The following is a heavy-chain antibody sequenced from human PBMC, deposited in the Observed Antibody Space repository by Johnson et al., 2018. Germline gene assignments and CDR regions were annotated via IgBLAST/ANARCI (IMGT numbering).Heavy chain of an antibody. CDR1: GGTFSSYA. V-gene: IGHV1-69*01. J-gene: IGHJ1*01. CDR2: ISGMFGTA. D-gene: IGHD3-22*01. Sequence: QVQLVQSGAEVKKPGSSVKVSCKTSGGTFSSYAFSWVRQAPGQGLEWLGGISGMFGTAHYAQKFQGRVTITADEFTSTAYMELSSLTAEDTAVYYCARSAYYYHTAYFQHWGQGTLVTVSS. CDR3: ARSAYYYHTAYFQH.